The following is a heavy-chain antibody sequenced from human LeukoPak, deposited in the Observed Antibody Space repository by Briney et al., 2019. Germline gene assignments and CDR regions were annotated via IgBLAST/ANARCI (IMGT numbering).Heavy chain of an antibody. CDR2: VDPEDGET. CDR1: GYTFTDYY. D-gene: IGHD5-12*01. V-gene: IGHV1-69-2*01. Sequence: ASVKVSCKFSGYTFTDYYMHWVQQAPGKGLEWMGLVDPEDGETIYAEKCQGRVTITADTSTDTAYMELSSLRSEDTAVYYCVKSTSEWLRLGGYFDYWGQGTLVTVSS. CDR3: VKSTSEWLRLGGYFDY. J-gene: IGHJ4*02.